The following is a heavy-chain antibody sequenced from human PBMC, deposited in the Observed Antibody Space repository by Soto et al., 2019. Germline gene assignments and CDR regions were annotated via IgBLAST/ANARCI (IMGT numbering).Heavy chain of an antibody. CDR3: ARGWSFRVVAGTDYFDF. CDR2: INPSGSST. Sequence: QVQLVQSGAEVKKPGASVKVSCKTSGYTFSNYYMHWVRQAPGQGLEWMGVINPSGSSTSYAQRFQGRVTITRDTSTSKVYLAESSLRCEDTAVYYCARGWSFRVVAGTDYFDFWGEGTLVTVSS. CDR1: GYTFSNYY. V-gene: IGHV1-46*01. D-gene: IGHD6-19*01. J-gene: IGHJ4*02.